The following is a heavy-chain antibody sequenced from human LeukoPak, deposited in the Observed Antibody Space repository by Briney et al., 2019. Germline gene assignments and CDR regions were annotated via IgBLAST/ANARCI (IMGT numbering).Heavy chain of an antibody. J-gene: IGHJ6*02. Sequence: GGSLRLSCAASGYTFTSYGISWVRQAPGQGLEWMGWISAYNGNTNYAQKLQGRVTMTTDTSTSTAYMELRSLRSDDTAVYYCARDSVVVPAAIYGMDVWGQGTTVTVSS. V-gene: IGHV1-18*01. CDR2: ISAYNGNT. D-gene: IGHD2-2*02. CDR1: GYTFTSYG. CDR3: ARDSVVVPAAIYGMDV.